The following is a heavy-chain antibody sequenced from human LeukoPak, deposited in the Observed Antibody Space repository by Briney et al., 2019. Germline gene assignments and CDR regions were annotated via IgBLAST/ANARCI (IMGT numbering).Heavy chain of an antibody. D-gene: IGHD2-15*01. V-gene: IGHV3-23*01. CDR2: ISGSGGST. CDR3: ARAMERYCSGGSCPIDY. CDR1: GFTFSSYA. J-gene: IGHJ4*02. Sequence: HPGGSLRLSCAASGFTFSSYAMSWVRQAPGKGLEWVSAISGSGGSTYYADSVKGRFTISRDNSKNTLYLQMNSLRAEDTAVYYCARAMERYCSGGSCPIDYWGQGTLVTVSS.